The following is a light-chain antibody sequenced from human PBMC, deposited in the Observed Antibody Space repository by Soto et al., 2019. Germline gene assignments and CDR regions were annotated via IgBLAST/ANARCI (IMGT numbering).Light chain of an antibody. Sequence: DIQTTQSPSSLSASVGDRVTITCRTSDNIAEYLNWYQQKPGQVPKLLIVAASRLQSGVPTRFSGSGSGTDFTLTINNLQPEDFATYYCQQSYSALPWTFGQGTKVEVK. CDR1: DNIAEY. CDR2: AAS. J-gene: IGKJ1*01. V-gene: IGKV1-39*01. CDR3: QQSYSALPWT.